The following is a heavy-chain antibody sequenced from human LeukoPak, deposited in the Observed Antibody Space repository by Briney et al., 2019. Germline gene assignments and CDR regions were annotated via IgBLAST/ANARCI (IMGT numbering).Heavy chain of an antibody. J-gene: IGHJ4*02. CDR2: IKSDGSST. Sequence: PGGSLRLSCAASGFTFSSYWMHWVRQAPGKGLVWVSHIKSDGSSTTYADSVKGRFTISRDNAKSTLYLQMNSLRAEDTAVYYCARERGYTQDYWGQGTLVNVFS. CDR3: ARERGYTQDY. V-gene: IGHV3-74*01. D-gene: IGHD5-12*01. CDR1: GFTFSSYW.